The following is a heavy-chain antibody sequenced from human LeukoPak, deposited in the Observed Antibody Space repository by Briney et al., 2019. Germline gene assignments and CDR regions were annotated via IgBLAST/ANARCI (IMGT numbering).Heavy chain of an antibody. V-gene: IGHV1-69*05. CDR3: ASGRIAAAGRRYYFDY. D-gene: IGHD6-13*01. CDR2: IIPIFGTA. Sequence: SVKVSCKASGGTFSSYAISWVRQAPGQGLEWMGGIIPIFGTANYAQKFQGRVTITTDGSTSTAYMELSSLRSEDTAVYYCASGRIAAAGRRYYFDYWGQGTLVTVSS. CDR1: GGTFSSYA. J-gene: IGHJ4*02.